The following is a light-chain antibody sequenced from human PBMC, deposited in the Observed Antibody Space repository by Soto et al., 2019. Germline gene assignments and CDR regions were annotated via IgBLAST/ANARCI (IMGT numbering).Light chain of an antibody. CDR2: DAS. Sequence: EIVLTQSPATLSLSPGERATLSCRASQSVSSYLAWYQQKPGQAPRLLIYDASNRATGIPARFRGSWSGTDFTLTISSLEPEDFAVYYCQQRSNSWTFGQGTKVEIK. V-gene: IGKV3-11*01. CDR3: QQRSNSWT. J-gene: IGKJ1*01. CDR1: QSVSSY.